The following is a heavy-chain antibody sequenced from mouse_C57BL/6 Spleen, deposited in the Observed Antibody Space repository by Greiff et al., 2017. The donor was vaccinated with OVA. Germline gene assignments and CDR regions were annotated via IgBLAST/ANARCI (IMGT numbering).Heavy chain of an antibody. V-gene: IGHV5-4*01. CDR2: ISDGGSYT. D-gene: IGHD2-4*01. CDR3: ARDDYDYAMDY. J-gene: IGHJ4*01. CDR1: GFTFSSYA. Sequence: DVKLQESGGGLVKPGGSLKLSCAASGFTFSSYAMSWVRQTPEKRLEWVATISDGGSYTYYPDNVKGRFTLSRDNAKNNLYLQMRHLKSEDTAMDYCARDDYDYAMDYWGQGTSVTVSS.